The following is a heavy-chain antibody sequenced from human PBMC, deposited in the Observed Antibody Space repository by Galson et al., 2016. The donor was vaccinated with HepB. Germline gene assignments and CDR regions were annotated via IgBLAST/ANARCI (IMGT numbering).Heavy chain of an antibody. J-gene: IGHJ4*02. V-gene: IGHV3-7*01. CDR1: GFTFSTSW. Sequence: SLRLSCAASGFTFSTSWMSWVRQAPGKGLEWVANIKQDGSVISYVDSVKGRFTISRDNAKNSLYLQMNSLRADDTAVYYCARDSFTKGDYWGQGTLVTVSS. D-gene: IGHD2-8*01. CDR2: IKQDGSVI. CDR3: ARDSFTKGDY.